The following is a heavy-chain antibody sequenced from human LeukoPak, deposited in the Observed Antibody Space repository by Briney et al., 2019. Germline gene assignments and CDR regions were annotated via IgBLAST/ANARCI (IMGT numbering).Heavy chain of an antibody. CDR3: ARAYGYCSAGSCYYYGMDV. D-gene: IGHD2-15*01. V-gene: IGHV5-51*01. J-gene: IGHJ6*02. Sequence: GESLKISCKGSGYSFTTHWIAWVRQMPGKGLEWMGIIHPGDSGTRYSPSLQGQVTISADKSISTAYLQWSSLKASDTAMYYCARAYGYCSAGSCYYYGMDVWGQGTTVTVSS. CDR2: IHPGDSGT. CDR1: GYSFTTHW.